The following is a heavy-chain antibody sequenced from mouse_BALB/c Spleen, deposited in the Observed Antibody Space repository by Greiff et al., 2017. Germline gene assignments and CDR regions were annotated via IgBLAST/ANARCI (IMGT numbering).Heavy chain of an antibody. Sequence: EVKVVESGGGLVQPGGSLKLSCAASGFTFSSYAMSWVRQTPEKRLEWVASISSGGSTYYPDSVKGRFTISRDNARNILYLQMSSLRSEDTAMYYCARRGGNYAMDYWGQGTSVTVSS. V-gene: IGHV5-6-5*01. CDR3: ARRGGNYAMDY. D-gene: IGHD2-14*01. J-gene: IGHJ4*01. CDR1: GFTFSSYA. CDR2: ISSGGST.